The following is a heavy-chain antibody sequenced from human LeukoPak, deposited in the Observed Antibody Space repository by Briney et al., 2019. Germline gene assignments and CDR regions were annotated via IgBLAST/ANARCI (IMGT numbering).Heavy chain of an antibody. J-gene: IGHJ4*02. CDR2: IYYSGST. CDR1: GGSISSGDYY. Sequence: SETLSLTCTVSGGSISSGDYYWGWIRQPPGKGLEWIGYIYYSGSTYYNPSLKSRVTISVDTSKNQFSLKLSSVTAADTAVYYCAREDCSSTSCYIGRDEGGLYFDYWGQGTLVTVSS. V-gene: IGHV4-30-4*08. CDR3: AREDCSSTSCYIGRDEGGLYFDY. D-gene: IGHD2-2*02.